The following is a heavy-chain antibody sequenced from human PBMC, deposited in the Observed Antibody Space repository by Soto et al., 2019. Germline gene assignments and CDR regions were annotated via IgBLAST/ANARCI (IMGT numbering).Heavy chain of an antibody. CDR2: IWYDGSNK. Sequence: GGSLRLSCAASGFTFSSYGMHWVRQAPGKGLEWVAVIWYDGSNKYYADSVKGPFTISRDNSKNTPNLQMNSLRGEDTAVYYGARDGWTRKTKAGAFDIWGQGTMVTVSS. V-gene: IGHV3-33*01. J-gene: IGHJ3*02. CDR1: GFTFSSYG. D-gene: IGHD2-15*01. CDR3: ARDGWTRKTKAGAFDI.